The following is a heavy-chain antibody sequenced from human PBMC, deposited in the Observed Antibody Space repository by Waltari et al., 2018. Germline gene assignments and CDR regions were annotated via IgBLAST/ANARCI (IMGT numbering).Heavy chain of an antibody. Sequence: QVQLVQSGAEVKKPGSSVKVSCKASGGTFSSYAISWVRQAPGQGLEWMGGISPIFGTANYAQKFQGRVTITADKSTSTAYMELSSLRSEDTAVYYCAREDYYDSSGYYFGGWFDPWGQGTLVTVSS. CDR1: GGTFSSYA. CDR3: AREDYYDSSGYYFGGWFDP. D-gene: IGHD3-22*01. V-gene: IGHV1-69*14. CDR2: ISPIFGTA. J-gene: IGHJ5*02.